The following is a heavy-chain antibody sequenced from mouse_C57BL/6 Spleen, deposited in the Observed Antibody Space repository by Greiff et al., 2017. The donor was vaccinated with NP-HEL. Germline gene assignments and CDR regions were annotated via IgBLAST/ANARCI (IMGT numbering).Heavy chain of an antibody. Sequence: QVQLKQPGAELVKPGASVKLSCKASGYTFTSYWMHWVKQRPGQGLEWIGMIHPNSGSTNYNEKFKSKATLTVDKSSSTAYMQLSSLTSEDSAVYYCARPTMVTTGAMDYWGQGTSVTVSS. V-gene: IGHV1-64*01. CDR3: ARPTMVTTGAMDY. D-gene: IGHD2-9*01. CDR2: IHPNSGST. CDR1: GYTFTSYW. J-gene: IGHJ4*01.